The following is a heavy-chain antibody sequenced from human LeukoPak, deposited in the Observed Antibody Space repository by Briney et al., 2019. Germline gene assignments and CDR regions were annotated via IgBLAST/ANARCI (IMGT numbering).Heavy chain of an antibody. Sequence: SETLSLTCTVSGGSISSGSYYWSWIRQPAGRGLEWIGRIYTSGSTNYNPSLKSRVTISVDTSKNQFSLKLSSVTAADTAVYYCARGGIAAQIDYWGQGTLVTVSS. J-gene: IGHJ4*02. CDR3: ARGGIAAQIDY. CDR2: IYTSGST. V-gene: IGHV4-61*02. CDR1: GGSISSGSYY. D-gene: IGHD6-13*01.